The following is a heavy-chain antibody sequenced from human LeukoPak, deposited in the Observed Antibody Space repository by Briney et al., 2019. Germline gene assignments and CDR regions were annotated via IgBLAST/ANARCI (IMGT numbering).Heavy chain of an antibody. Sequence: PGGSLRLSCAASGFTFSSYSMNWVRQAPGKGLEWVSSISSSSSYIYYADSVKGRFTISRDNAKNSLYLQMNSLRAEDTAVYYCARDEWYYDILTGYGIFDYWGQGTLVTVSS. V-gene: IGHV3-21*01. D-gene: IGHD3-9*01. CDR2: ISSSSSYI. CDR3: ARDEWYYDILTGYGIFDY. CDR1: GFTFSSYS. J-gene: IGHJ4*02.